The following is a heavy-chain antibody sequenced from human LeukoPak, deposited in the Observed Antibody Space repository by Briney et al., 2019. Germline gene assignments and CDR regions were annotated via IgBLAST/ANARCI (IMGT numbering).Heavy chain of an antibody. CDR2: ISGSGGST. V-gene: IGHV3-23*01. D-gene: IGHD1-26*01. CDR1: GFTFSSYA. J-gene: IGHJ3*02. CDR3: ARGPGIDGDYGAFDI. Sequence: GGSLRLSCAASGFTFSSYAMSWVRQAPGKGLEWVSAISGSGGSTYYADSVKGRFTISRDNSMNTLYLQMNSLRAEDTAVYYCARGPGIDGDYGAFDIWGQGTMVTVSS.